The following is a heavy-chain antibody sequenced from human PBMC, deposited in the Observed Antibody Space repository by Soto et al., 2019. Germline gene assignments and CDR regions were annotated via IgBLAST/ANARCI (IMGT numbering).Heavy chain of an antibody. D-gene: IGHD1-1*01. J-gene: IGHJ6*02. CDR3: ARHVLQLERIDYYYGMDV. Sequence: ASVKVSCKASGYTFTSYGISWVRQAPGQGPEWMGWISAYNGNTNYAQKLQGGVTMTTDTSTSTAYMELRSLRSDDTAVYYCARHVLQLERIDYYYGMDVWGQGTTVTVSS. CDR1: GYTFTSYG. V-gene: IGHV1-18*01. CDR2: ISAYNGNT.